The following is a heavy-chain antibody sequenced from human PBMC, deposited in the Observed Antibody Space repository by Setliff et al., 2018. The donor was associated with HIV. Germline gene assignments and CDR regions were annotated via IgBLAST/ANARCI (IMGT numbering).Heavy chain of an antibody. V-gene: IGHV4-4*07. Sequence: SETLSLTCTVSGGSIGNYYWSWIRQSAGKGLEWIGRIYASGNIGRIYSSGNTEYNPSLKSRVTISIDTSNNQISLRLSSVTAADTAMYYCVRDDYGYNGKGFDYWGPGTLVTVSS. J-gene: IGHJ4*02. D-gene: IGHD4-17*01. CDR2: IYSSGNT. CDR3: VRDDYGYNGKGFDY. CDR1: GGSIGNYY.